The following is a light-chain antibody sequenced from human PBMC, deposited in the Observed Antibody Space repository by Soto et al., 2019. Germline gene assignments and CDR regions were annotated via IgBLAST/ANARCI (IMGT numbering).Light chain of an antibody. V-gene: IGLV2-14*01. Sequence: QSSLTQPASVSGSPGQSITISCTGTSSDVGLYDYVSWYQQHPGKAPQLMIYAVSNRPSGVSNRFSASKSGNTASLFISGLQAEDYADYYLSSYTRDRTYVFASGPKNTVL. CDR2: AVS. CDR3: SSYTRDRTYV. J-gene: IGLJ1*01. CDR1: SSDVGLYDY.